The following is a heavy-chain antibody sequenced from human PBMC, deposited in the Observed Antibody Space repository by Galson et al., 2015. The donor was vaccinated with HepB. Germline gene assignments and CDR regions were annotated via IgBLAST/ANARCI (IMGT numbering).Heavy chain of an antibody. V-gene: IGHV3-66*01. D-gene: IGHD4-11*01. CDR1: GFSXXXNY. CDR3: SRAAXXYSTHDT. CDR2: LYPTGSA. Sequence: SLILSXXXSGFSXXXNYXXXXRQAXXKXXXXXXXLYPTGSAKIADSVKGILTIPRDNNKNTLYLQMSNLRADDTAVYYWSRAAXXYSTHDTWGLGTLVTVSS. J-gene: IGHJ1*01.